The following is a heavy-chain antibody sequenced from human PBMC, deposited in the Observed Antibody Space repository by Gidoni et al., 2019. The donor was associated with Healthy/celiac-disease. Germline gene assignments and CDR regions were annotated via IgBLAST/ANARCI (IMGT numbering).Heavy chain of an antibody. J-gene: IGHJ5*02. Sequence: QVQLQQWGAGLLKPSETLSLTCAVYGGSFSGYYWSWIRQPPGKGLEWIGEINHSGSTNYNPSLKSRVTISVDTSKNQFSLKLSSVTAADTAVYYCACLRPNPSGHNWFDPWGQGTLVTVSS. D-gene: IGHD3-10*01. CDR3: ACLRPNPSGHNWFDP. V-gene: IGHV4-34*01. CDR2: INHSGST. CDR1: GGSFSGYY.